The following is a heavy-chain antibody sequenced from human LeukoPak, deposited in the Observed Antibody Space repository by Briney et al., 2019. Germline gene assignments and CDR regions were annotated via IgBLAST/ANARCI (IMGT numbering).Heavy chain of an antibody. Sequence: SGESLEISCKGSGYTFTNYWIGWARPVPGKGLEGVGIINPSDSDTRYSPSLQGQVTLSADKSISTAYLQWSSLKASDTAMYYCARPEVTSDAFDIWGQGTMVTVSS. CDR3: ARPEVTSDAFDI. CDR2: INPSDSDT. J-gene: IGHJ3*02. V-gene: IGHV5-51*01. D-gene: IGHD4-17*01. CDR1: GYTFTNYW.